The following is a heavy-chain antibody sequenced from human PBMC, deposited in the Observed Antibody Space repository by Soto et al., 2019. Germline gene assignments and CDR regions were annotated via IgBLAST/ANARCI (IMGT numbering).Heavy chain of an antibody. Sequence: QVHLVQSGAEVKNPGASVKVSCKASGYSFTRYGIGWARQAPGQGLEWMGWINAYNGNTNYAQNLQGRLTLTTDTSTTTAYMELRCLRSNDTAIYYCAMVDVYVTPSPQDVWGQGTTVTVSS. CDR3: AMVDVYVTPSPQDV. J-gene: IGHJ6*02. D-gene: IGHD3-16*01. V-gene: IGHV1-18*01. CDR1: GYSFTRYG. CDR2: INAYNGNT.